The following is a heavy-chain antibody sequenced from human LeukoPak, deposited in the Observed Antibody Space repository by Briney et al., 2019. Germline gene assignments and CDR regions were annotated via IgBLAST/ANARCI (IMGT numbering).Heavy chain of an antibody. D-gene: IGHD6-13*01. V-gene: IGHV2-5*02. CDR2: IYWDDDK. J-gene: IGHJ4*02. Sequence: SGPTLVNPTQTLTLTCTFSGFSLGTSGVAVGWIRQPPGKALEWLALIYWDDDKRYSPFLKSRLTITKDTSKNQVVLIMTNMDPVDTATYYCAHIISSRFDYWGQGTLVTVSS. CDR1: GFSLGTSGVA. CDR3: AHIISSRFDY.